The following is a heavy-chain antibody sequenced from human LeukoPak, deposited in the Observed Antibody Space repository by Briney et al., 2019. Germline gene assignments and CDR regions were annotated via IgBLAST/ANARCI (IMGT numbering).Heavy chain of an antibody. CDR3: ARGPIHLWIHNAIDV. J-gene: IGHJ6*02. D-gene: IGHD5-18*01. CDR1: GFTFGDHA. Sequence: GRSLTLSCTTSGFTFGDHAMSWVRQAPVKGLEWVGFIRSKNYGGTTEYAASVEGRFTISRVDSISIAYLQMNSLKTEDTAVYYCARGPIHLWIHNAIDVCGPGTTVTVSS. V-gene: IGHV3-49*04. CDR2: IRSKNYGGTT.